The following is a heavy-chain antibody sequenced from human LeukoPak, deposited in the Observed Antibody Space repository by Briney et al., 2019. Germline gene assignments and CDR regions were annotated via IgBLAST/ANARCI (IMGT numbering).Heavy chain of an antibody. V-gene: IGHV3-48*04. CDR1: GFTFSSYS. Sequence: PGGSLRLSCAASGFTFSSYSMNWVRQAPGKGLEWVSYISSSSSTIYYADSVKGRFTISRDNAKNSLYLQMNSLKTEDTAVYYCTRLSLGEANYFDSWGQGTLVTVSS. CDR3: TRLSLGEANYFDS. J-gene: IGHJ4*02. CDR2: ISSSSSTI. D-gene: IGHD3-10*01.